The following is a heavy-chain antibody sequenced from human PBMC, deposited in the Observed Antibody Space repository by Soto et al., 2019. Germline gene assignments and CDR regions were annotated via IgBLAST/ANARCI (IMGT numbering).Heavy chain of an antibody. CDR2: IYYSGST. J-gene: IGHJ4*02. CDR3: ARHYYDSSGYYSVFDY. CDR1: GGSISSYY. V-gene: IGHV4-59*01. D-gene: IGHD3-22*01. Sequence: SETLSLTCTVSGGSISSYYWSWIRQPPGKGLEWIGYIYYSGSTNYNPSLKCRVTISVDTSKNQFSLKLSSVTAADTAVYYCARHYYDSSGYYSVFDYWGQGTLVTVSS.